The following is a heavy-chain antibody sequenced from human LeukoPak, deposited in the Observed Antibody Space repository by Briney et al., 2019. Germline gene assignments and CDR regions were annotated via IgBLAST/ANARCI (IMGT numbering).Heavy chain of an antibody. V-gene: IGHV4-31*03. CDR2: IYYSGST. CDR3: ARDKSPSGSYSDWFDP. Sequence: PSETLSLTCTVSGGSISSGGYYWSWIRQHPGKGLEWIGYIYYSGSTYYNPSLKSRVTISVDTSRDQFSLKLSSVTAADTAVYYCARDKSPSGSYSDWFDPWGQGTLVTVSS. J-gene: IGHJ5*02. CDR1: GGSISSGGYY. D-gene: IGHD3-10*01.